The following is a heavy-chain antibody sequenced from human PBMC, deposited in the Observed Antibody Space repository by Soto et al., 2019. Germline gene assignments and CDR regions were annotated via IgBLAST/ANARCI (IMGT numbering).Heavy chain of an antibody. CDR1: GFTFSDYA. V-gene: IGHV3-48*01. Sequence: EVQLVESGGGLVQPGGALRLSCAASGFTFSDYALNWVRQAPGEGLEWISYISSSSSTIYFADSLKGRFTISRDNAKNSLYLQMNSLRGEATAVYYCASTLQYCTSTSCYPGGRFDSWGQGTLVTVSS. CDR3: ASTLQYCTSTSCYPGGRFDS. J-gene: IGHJ4*02. D-gene: IGHD2-2*01. CDR2: ISSSSSTI.